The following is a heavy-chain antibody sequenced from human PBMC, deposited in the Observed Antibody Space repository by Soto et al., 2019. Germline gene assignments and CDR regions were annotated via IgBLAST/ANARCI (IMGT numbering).Heavy chain of an antibody. J-gene: IGHJ3*02. V-gene: IGHV4-34*01. CDR1: GGSFSGYY. CDR3: ASGAIAAAGTSRAFDI. Sequence: SETLSLACAVYGGSFSGYYWSWIRQPPGKGLEWIGEINHSGSTNYNPSLKSRVTISVDTSKNQFSLKLSSVTAADTAVYYCASGAIAAAGTSRAFDIWGQGTMVTVSS. CDR2: INHSGST. D-gene: IGHD6-13*01.